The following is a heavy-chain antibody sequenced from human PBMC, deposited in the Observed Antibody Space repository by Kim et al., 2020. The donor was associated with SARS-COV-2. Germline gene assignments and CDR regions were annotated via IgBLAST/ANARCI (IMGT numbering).Heavy chain of an antibody. J-gene: IGHJ2*01. CDR3: VKKVSAAKWYFDL. Sequence: YADSGKSRFTISRDNSKSTLYLQMSSLRTEDTAVYYCVKKVSAAKWYFDLWGRGTLVTVSS. V-gene: IGHV3-64D*06. D-gene: IGHD6-13*01.